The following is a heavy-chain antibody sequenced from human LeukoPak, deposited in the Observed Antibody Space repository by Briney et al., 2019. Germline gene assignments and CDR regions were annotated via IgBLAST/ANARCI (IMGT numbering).Heavy chain of an antibody. J-gene: IGHJ4*02. Sequence: GGSLRLSCEASAFTFSRYWMSWVRQAPGKGLEWVANMKEDGGEINYVDSVKGRFTISRDNAKNPLFLQMNSLRVEDTAVYYCARDRGYSTFDYWGQGTLVTVSS. D-gene: IGHD4-23*01. CDR2: MKEDGGEI. CDR3: ARDRGYSTFDY. V-gene: IGHV3-7*01. CDR1: AFTFSRYW.